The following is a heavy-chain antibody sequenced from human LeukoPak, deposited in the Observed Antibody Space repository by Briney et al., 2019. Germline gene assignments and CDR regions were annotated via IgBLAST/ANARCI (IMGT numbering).Heavy chain of an antibody. CDR3: AELGITMIGGV. D-gene: IGHD3-10*02. V-gene: IGHV3-48*03. Sequence: GGSLRLSCAASGFTFSSCEMNWVRQAPGKGLEWVSYISSSGSTIYYADSVKGRFTISRDNAKNSLYLQMNSLRAEDTAVYYCAELGITMIGGVWGKGTTVTISS. CDR2: ISSSGSTI. J-gene: IGHJ6*04. CDR1: GFTFSSCE.